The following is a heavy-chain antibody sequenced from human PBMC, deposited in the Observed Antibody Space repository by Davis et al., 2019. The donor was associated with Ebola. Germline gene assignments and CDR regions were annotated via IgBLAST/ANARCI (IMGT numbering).Heavy chain of an antibody. CDR2: ISAYNGNT. V-gene: IGHV1-18*01. CDR1: GYTFTSYG. J-gene: IGHJ6*02. Sequence: AASVKVSCKASGYTFTSYGISWVRQAPGQGLEWMGWISAYNGNTNYAQKLQGRVTMTTDTSTSTAYMELRSLRSDDTAVYYCARDRYYYDSSGYYYVSGYYGMDVWGQGTTVTVSS. CDR3: ARDRYYYDSSGYYYVSGYYGMDV. D-gene: IGHD3-22*01.